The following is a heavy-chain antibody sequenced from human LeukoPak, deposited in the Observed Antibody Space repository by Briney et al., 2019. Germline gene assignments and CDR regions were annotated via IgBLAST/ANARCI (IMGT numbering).Heavy chain of an antibody. V-gene: IGHV4-59*01. J-gene: IGHJ4*02. CDR2: ISNAGIT. CDR1: GGSISIYY. Sequence: PSETLSLTCTVSGGSISIYYWNWIRQPPGKGMKCIGYISNAGITTYNPSLKSRVTISVDTSKSQFSLKLSSVTAADTAVYYCARSGGYSSSWSLWGQGTLVTVSS. D-gene: IGHD6-13*01. CDR3: ARSGGYSSSWSL.